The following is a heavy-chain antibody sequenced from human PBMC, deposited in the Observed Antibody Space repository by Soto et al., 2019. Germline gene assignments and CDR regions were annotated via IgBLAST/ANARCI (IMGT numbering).Heavy chain of an antibody. CDR2: IIPIFGTA. CDR1: GGTFSSYA. Sequence: SVKVSCKASGGTFSSYAISWVRQAPGQGLEWMGGIIPIFGTANYAQKFQGRVTITADESTSTAYMELSSLRSEDTAVYYCARGVGITMIVVEDYCDYWGQGTLVTVSS. V-gene: IGHV1-69*13. J-gene: IGHJ4*02. CDR3: ARGVGITMIVVEDYCDY. D-gene: IGHD3-22*01.